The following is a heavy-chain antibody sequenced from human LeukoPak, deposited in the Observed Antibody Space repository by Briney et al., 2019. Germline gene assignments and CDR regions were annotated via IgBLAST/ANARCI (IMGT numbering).Heavy chain of an antibody. CDR3: AKDAVVSIGYFDY. D-gene: IGHD6-6*01. Sequence: GGSPRLSCAASKFTFSNYWMIWVRQAPGKGLEWVSAISGSGGSTYYADSVKGRFTISRDNSKNTLYLQMNSLRAEDTAVYYCAKDAVVSIGYFDYWGRGTLVTVSS. CDR2: ISGSGGST. V-gene: IGHV3-23*01. J-gene: IGHJ4*02. CDR1: KFTFSNYW.